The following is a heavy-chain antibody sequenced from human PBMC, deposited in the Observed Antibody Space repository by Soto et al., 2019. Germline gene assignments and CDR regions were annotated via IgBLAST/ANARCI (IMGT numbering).Heavy chain of an antibody. Sequence: ASVKVSCKASGYTFTSYAMHWVRQAPGQRLEWMGWINAGNGNTKYSQKFQGRVTITRDTSASTAYMELSSLRSEDTAVYYCARASAVLRYFDRDYGMDVWGQGTTVPSP. CDR3: ARASAVLRYFDRDYGMDV. D-gene: IGHD3-9*01. V-gene: IGHV1-3*01. CDR1: GYTFTSYA. J-gene: IGHJ6*02. CDR2: INAGNGNT.